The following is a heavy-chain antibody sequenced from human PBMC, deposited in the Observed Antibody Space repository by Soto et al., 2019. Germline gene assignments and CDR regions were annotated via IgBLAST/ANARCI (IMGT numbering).Heavy chain of an antibody. CDR3: AKDLVEVVAATPGDAFDI. CDR2: ISGSGDST. J-gene: IGHJ3*02. CDR1: GFTFSSYA. V-gene: IGHV3-23*01. Sequence: GGSLRLSCAASGFTFSSYAMSWVRQAPGKGLEWISAISGSGDSTYYADSVKGRFTISRDNSKNTLYLQMNSLRAEDTAVYYCAKDLVEVVAATPGDAFDIWGQGTMVT. D-gene: IGHD2-15*01.